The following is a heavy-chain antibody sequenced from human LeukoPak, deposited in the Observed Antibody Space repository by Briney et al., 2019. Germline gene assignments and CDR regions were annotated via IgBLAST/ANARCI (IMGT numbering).Heavy chain of an antibody. CDR1: GFDFSAYE. CDR2: FAGSDTTT. V-gene: IGHV3-48*03. J-gene: IGHJ4*02. D-gene: IGHD3-22*01. CDR3: ETLGYYLDS. Sequence: GGSLRLSCAASGFDFSAYEMNWVRQAPGKGLEWVSYFAGSDTTTYYADSVKGRFTISRDNAKNSLYLQMNSLRAEDTALYYRETLGYYLDSWGQGTVVTVSS.